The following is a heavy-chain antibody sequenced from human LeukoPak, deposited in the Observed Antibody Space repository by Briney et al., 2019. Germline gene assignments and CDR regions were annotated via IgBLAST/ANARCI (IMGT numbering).Heavy chain of an antibody. CDR3: ARSWGGNYYYYGMDV. Sequence: GRSLRLSCAASGFTFSSYALHWVRQAPGKGLEWVSVIYSGGSTYYADSVKGRFTISRDNSKNTLYLQMNSLRAEDTAMYYCARSWGGNYYYYGMDVWGQGTTVAVSS. J-gene: IGHJ6*02. D-gene: IGHD3-10*01. CDR1: GFTFSSYA. V-gene: IGHV3-53*01. CDR2: IYSGGST.